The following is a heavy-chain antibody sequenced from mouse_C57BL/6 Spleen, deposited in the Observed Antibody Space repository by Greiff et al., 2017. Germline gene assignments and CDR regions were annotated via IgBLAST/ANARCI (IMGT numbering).Heavy chain of an antibody. V-gene: IGHV5-6*01. CDR1: GFTFSSYG. CDR3: ARQSYGLDY. Sequence: EVQLVESGGDLVKPGGSLKLSCAASGFTFSSYGMSWVRQTPDKRLEWVATISSGGSYTYYPDSVKGRFTISRDNAKNTLYLQVSSLKSEDTAMCYCARQSYGLDYWGQGTTLTVSS. CDR2: ISSGGSYT. J-gene: IGHJ2*01. D-gene: IGHD1-1*02.